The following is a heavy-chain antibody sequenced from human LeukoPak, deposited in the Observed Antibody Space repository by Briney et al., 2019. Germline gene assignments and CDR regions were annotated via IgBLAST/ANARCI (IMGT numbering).Heavy chain of an antibody. V-gene: IGHV4-4*09. CDR3: ARQKCTSTRSLTKNDFDF. CDR2: IYTSGST. Sequence: SETLSLTSTVSGSISSYYWSWIRQPPGKGLEWIGYIYTSGSTNYNPSLKSRVTISVDTSKNQFSLDLSSVTAADTAVYYCARQKCTSTRSLTKNDFDFWGQGTMVTVSS. D-gene: IGHD2-2*01. J-gene: IGHJ3*01. CDR1: GSISSYY.